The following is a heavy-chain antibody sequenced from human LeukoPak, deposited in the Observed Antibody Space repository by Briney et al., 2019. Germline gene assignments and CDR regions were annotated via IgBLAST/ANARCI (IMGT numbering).Heavy chain of an antibody. CDR1: GYSFTSNY. D-gene: IGHD3-22*01. J-gene: IGHJ5*02. V-gene: IGHV1-46*01. CDR3: AREGGHYYDSSGYYAFDP. Sequence: ASVKVSCKPSGYSFTSNYIHWVRQAPGQGLEWMGMIYPRDGSTSYAQKFQGRVTVTRDTSTSTVHMELSGLRSEDTAVYYRAREGGHYYDSSGYYAFDPWGQGTLVTVSS. CDR2: IYPRDGST.